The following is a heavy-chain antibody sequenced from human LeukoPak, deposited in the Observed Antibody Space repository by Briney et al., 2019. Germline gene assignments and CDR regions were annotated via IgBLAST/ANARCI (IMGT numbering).Heavy chain of an antibody. D-gene: IGHD3-9*01. V-gene: IGHV3-73*01. Sequence: GGSLKLSCAASGLTFSGSGIHWVRQASGKGLEWLGRIGRQGDSDATRYAASLKGKFTISRVDSRNTAYLQMNSLKTEDTAVYYCAGDYNFLTGLNHWGQGTLVTVSS. CDR3: AGDYNFLTGLNH. CDR2: IGRQGDSDAT. J-gene: IGHJ5*02. CDR1: GLTFSGSG.